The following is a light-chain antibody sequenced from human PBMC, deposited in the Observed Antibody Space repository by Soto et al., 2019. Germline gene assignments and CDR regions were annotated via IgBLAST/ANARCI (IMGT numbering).Light chain of an antibody. J-gene: IGLJ2*01. Sequence: QSALTQPASVSGSPGQSITISCTGTSSDVGGYNYVSWYQQHPGKAPKLMIYDVSNRPFGVSKRFSGSKSGNTASLTISGLQAEDEADYYCSSYTVSSSVIFGGGTKLTVL. V-gene: IGLV2-14*01. CDR1: SSDVGGYNY. CDR3: SSYTVSSSVI. CDR2: DVS.